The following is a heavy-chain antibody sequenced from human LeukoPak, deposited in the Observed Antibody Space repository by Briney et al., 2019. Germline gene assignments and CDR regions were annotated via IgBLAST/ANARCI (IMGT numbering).Heavy chain of an antibody. V-gene: IGHV4-34*01. CDR3: ARARGYSYGLMGWFDP. CDR2: INRSGST. J-gene: IGHJ5*02. D-gene: IGHD5-18*01. Sequence: ASETLSLTCAVYGGSFSGYYWSWIRQPPGKGLEWIGEINRSGSTNYNPSLKSRVTISVDTSENQFSLKLRSVTAADTAVYYCARARGYSYGLMGWFDPWGQGTLVTVSS. CDR1: GGSFSGYY.